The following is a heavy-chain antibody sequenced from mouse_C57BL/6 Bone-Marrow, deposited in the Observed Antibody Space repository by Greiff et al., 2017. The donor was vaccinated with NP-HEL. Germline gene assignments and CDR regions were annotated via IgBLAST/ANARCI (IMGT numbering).Heavy chain of an antibody. CDR3: TRSAGGNLAY. J-gene: IGHJ3*01. D-gene: IGHD2-1*01. CDR1: GYTFTDYE. CDR2: IDPETGGT. V-gene: IGHV1-15*01. Sequence: QVHVKQSGAELVRPGASVTLSCKASGYTFTDYEMHWVKQTPVHGLEWIGAIDPETGGTAYNQKFKGKAILTADKSSSTAYMELRSLTSEDSAVYYCTRSAGGNLAYWGQGTLVTVSA.